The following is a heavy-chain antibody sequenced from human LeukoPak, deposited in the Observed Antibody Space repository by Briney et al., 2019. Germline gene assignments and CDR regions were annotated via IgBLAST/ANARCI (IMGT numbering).Heavy chain of an antibody. Sequence: SETLSLTCTVSGYSISSGYWWGWIRQFPGMGLEWIGSLHHSGSTYYNPSFKSRVTISVDTSKNQFSLKLSSVTAADTAVYYCARVRPGIAATGTWAAPVWGQGTLVTVSS. CDR1: GYSISSGYW. CDR2: LHHSGST. J-gene: IGHJ4*02. V-gene: IGHV4-38-2*02. CDR3: ARVRPGIAATGTWAAPV. D-gene: IGHD6-13*01.